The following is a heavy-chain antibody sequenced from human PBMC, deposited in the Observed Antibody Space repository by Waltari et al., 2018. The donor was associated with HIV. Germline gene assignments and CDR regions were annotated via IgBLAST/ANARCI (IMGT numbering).Heavy chain of an antibody. V-gene: IGHV1-8*01. D-gene: IGHD3-3*01. CDR2: MSINSGNA. J-gene: IGHJ4*02. CDR1: GYNFASFD. Sequence: QAQLVQSGAEVRKPGASVKVSCKASGYNFASFDINWVRRATGQGLEWMGWMSINSGNAGYGQRFKGRRTLTRDTSIDMAYMELNSLTPQDTAVYYCVTSRPGAVFGDFWGQGTPVTVSS. CDR3: VTSRPGAVFGDF.